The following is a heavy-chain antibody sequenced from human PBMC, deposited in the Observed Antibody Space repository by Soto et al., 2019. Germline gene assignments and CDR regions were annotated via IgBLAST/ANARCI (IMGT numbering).Heavy chain of an antibody. CDR2: ISAYKGNT. D-gene: IGHD6-19*01. CDR1: GYTFTSYG. Sequence: ASVKVSCKASGYTFTSYGISWVRQAPGQGLEWIGWISAYKGNTNYAQKLQGRVTMTTDTSTSTAYMELRSLRSDDTVVYFFLRDRIAVASKTDNWFDPRGQGALVTVSS. J-gene: IGHJ5*02. CDR3: LRDRIAVASKTDNWFDP. V-gene: IGHV1-18*01.